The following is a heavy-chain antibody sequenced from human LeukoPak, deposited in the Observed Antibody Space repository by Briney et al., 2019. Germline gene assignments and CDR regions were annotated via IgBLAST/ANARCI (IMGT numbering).Heavy chain of an antibody. V-gene: IGHV3-30*02. CDR3: ASRGSSGWYLLDY. D-gene: IGHD6-19*01. CDR1: GFTFSSCG. CDR2: LRYDGSTT. J-gene: IGHJ4*02. Sequence: GGSLRLSCAASGFTFSSCGMHWVRQFPGKGLEWVASLRYDGSTTYYADSVKGRFTISRDISKSTLYLQMNSLKAEDTAVYYCASRGSSGWYLLDYWGQGTLVTVSS.